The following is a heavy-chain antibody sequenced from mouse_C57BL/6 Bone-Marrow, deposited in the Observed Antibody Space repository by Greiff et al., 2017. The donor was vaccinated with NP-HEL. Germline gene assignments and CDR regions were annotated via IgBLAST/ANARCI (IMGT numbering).Heavy chain of an antibody. J-gene: IGHJ2*01. V-gene: IGHV1-26*01. CDR1: GYTFTDYY. CDR2: INPNNGGT. Sequence: EVQLQQSGPELVKPGASVKISCKASGYTFTDYYMNWVKQSHGQSLEWIGDINPNNGGTSYNQKFKGKATLTVDKSSSTAYMELRSLTSEDSAVYYCARRGVRDYFDYWGQGTTLTVSS. CDR3: ARRGVRDYFDY. D-gene: IGHD2-1*01.